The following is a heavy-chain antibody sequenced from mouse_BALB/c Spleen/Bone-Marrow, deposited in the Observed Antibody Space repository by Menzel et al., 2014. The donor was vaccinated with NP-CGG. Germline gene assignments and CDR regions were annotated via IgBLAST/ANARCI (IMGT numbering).Heavy chain of an antibody. Sequence: VQLQQSGAELVKPGASVKLSCTASGFNIKDTYMQWVKQRPEQGLEWIGRIDPANGNTKYDPKFQGKATITADTSSNTAYLQLSSLTSEDTAVYYCATYYRYDRRFAYWGQGTLVTVSA. CDR2: IDPANGNT. CDR3: ATYYRYDRRFAY. CDR1: GFNIKDTY. V-gene: IGHV14-3*02. J-gene: IGHJ3*01. D-gene: IGHD2-14*01.